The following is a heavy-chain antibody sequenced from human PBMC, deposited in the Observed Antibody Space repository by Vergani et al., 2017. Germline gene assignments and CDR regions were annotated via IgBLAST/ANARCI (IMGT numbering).Heavy chain of an antibody. J-gene: IGHJ4*02. CDR3: ARDTVTGSRYFDD. CDR1: GFTFSNYG. CDR2: IRYDGSNT. V-gene: IGHV3-30*02. D-gene: IGHD6-19*01. Sequence: QVQLVESGGGVVQPGGSLRLSCGASGFTFSNYGMHWVRQAPGRGLEWVTFIRYDGSNTYYADSVKSRFTISRDNYKNTLFLQMNSLRPEDTAVYYCARDTVTGSRYFDDWGQETIVTVSS.